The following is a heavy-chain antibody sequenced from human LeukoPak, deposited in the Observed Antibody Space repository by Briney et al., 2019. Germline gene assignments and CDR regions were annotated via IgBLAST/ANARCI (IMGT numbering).Heavy chain of an antibody. CDR3: ARAAGGGYFDF. Sequence: VASVKVSCKASGYSFTSYGISWVRQAPGQGLEWMGWISAYSSNTNYAQNLQGRVTMTTDTSTSTVYLDLRSLRSDDTAVYYCARAAGGGYFDFWGQGTLVTVSS. CDR1: GYSFTSYG. CDR2: ISAYSSNT. D-gene: IGHD6-13*01. V-gene: IGHV1-18*01. J-gene: IGHJ4*02.